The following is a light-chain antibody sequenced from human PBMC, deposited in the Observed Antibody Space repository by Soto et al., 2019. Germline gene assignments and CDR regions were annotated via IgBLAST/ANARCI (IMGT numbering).Light chain of an antibody. J-gene: IGLJ3*02. CDR1: NSDVGSHNF. V-gene: IGLV2-23*01. CDR2: EAS. Sequence: QSVLTQPASVSGSPGQSITISCTGTNSDVGSHNFVSWYQQYPGKAPKLLVYEASKRPSGLSNRFSGSKSGNTASLTISGLQAEDEADYYCCSLTNGATWVFGGGTKLPVL. CDR3: CSLTNGATWV.